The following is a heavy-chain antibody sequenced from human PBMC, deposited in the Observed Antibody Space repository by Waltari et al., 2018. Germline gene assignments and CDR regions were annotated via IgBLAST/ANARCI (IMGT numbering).Heavy chain of an antibody. CDR2: ISGYNGDT. V-gene: IGHV1-18*01. Sequence: QVRLVQSGAEVKKPGASVNVSCKASSYPFTAYGVSWVRRAPGQGLEWMGWISGYNGDTKYAQKFQDRVTMTTDTSTNTVYMELRGLRSDDTATYYCARSLYYYSSGSTGYFDYWGQGTLVTVSS. CDR1: SYPFTAYG. J-gene: IGHJ4*02. D-gene: IGHD3-10*01. CDR3: ARSLYYYSSGSTGYFDY.